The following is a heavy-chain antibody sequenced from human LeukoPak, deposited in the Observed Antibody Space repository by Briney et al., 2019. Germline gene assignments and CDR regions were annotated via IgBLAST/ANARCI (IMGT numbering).Heavy chain of an antibody. D-gene: IGHD3-10*01. J-gene: IGHJ5*02. Sequence: SVKLSCEYYGHTCTVYYMHGVLGARGIGQEYVGWIDPNSGGTNYAQKFQGRVNMTRDTSISTAYMELSRLRSDDTAVYYCARGGSGSYFSWLDPWGQETLRALSP. CDR3: ARGGSGSYFSWLDP. CDR2: IDPNSGGT. CDR1: GHTCTVYY. V-gene: IGHV1-2*02.